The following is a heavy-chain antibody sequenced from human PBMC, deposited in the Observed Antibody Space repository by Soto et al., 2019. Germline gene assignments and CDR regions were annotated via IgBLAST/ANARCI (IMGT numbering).Heavy chain of an antibody. CDR2: IYYSGST. CDR3: AMTTVVSNWFDP. Sequence: SGTLSLTCTVSGGSISSYYWSWIRQPPGKGLEWIGYIYYSGSTNYNPSLKSRVTISVDTSKNQFSLKLSSVTAADTAVYYCAMTTVVSNWFDPWGQGTLVTVSS. J-gene: IGHJ5*02. V-gene: IGHV4-59*01. CDR1: GGSISSYY. D-gene: IGHD4-17*01.